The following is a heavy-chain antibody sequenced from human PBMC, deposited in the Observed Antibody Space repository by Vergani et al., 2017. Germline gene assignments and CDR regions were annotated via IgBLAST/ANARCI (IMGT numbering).Heavy chain of an antibody. D-gene: IGHD2-8*01. V-gene: IGHV3-48*01. CDR1: GFTFSSYS. CDR3: AREGAMVYATSYYYYGMDV. Sequence: EVQLVESGGGLVQPGGSLRLSCAASGFTFSSYSMNWVRQAPVKGLEWVSYISSSSSTIYYADSVKGRFTISRDNAKNSLYLQMNSLRAEDTAVYYGAREGAMVYATSYYYYGMDVWGQGTTVTVSS. J-gene: IGHJ6*02. CDR2: ISSSSSTI.